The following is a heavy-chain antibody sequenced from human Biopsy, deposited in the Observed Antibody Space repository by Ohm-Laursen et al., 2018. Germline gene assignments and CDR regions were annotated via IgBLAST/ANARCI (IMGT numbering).Heavy chain of an antibody. D-gene: IGHD1-26*01. CDR1: EGTFSNYG. CDR3: ARGPHSGSHSCFDY. CDR2: IIPMFGTA. Sequence: ASVKASCKAPEGTFSNYGVNWVRQAPGQGLEWMGGIIPMFGTANYAQMFQGRVTISADESTSTSYMELSSLTTEDTAIYYCARGPHSGSHSCFDYWGRGTLVTVSS. J-gene: IGHJ4*02. V-gene: IGHV1-69*13.